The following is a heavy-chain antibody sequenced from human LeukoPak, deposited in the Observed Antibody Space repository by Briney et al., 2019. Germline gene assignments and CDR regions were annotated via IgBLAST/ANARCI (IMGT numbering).Heavy chain of an antibody. V-gene: IGHV4-59*01. Sequence: KPSETLSLTCTASGGSISSYYWSWIRQPPGKGLEWIGYIYYSGSTNYNPSLKSRVTISVDTSKNQFSLKLSSVTAADTAVYYCARVARGWVDYWGQGTLVTVSS. D-gene: IGHD6-19*01. CDR1: GGSISSYY. J-gene: IGHJ4*02. CDR2: IYYSGST. CDR3: ARVARGWVDY.